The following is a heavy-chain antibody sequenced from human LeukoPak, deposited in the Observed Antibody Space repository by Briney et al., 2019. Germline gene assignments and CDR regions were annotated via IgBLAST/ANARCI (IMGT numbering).Heavy chain of an antibody. D-gene: IGHD4-17*01. J-gene: IGHJ4*02. V-gene: IGHV1-2*02. CDR3: AREATTVTAYYFDY. CDR1: GYTFTGYY. Sequence: ASVKVSCKASGYTFTGYYMHWVRQAPGQGLEWMGWINPNSGGTNYAQKFQGRVTMTRDTSISTAYMELSRLRSDDTAVYYCAREATTVTAYYFDYWGQGTLVTVSS. CDR2: INPNSGGT.